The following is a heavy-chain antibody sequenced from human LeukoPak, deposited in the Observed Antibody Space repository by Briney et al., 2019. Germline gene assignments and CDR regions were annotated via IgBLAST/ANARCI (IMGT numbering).Heavy chain of an antibody. CDR2: IYSGGST. Sequence: GGSLRLSCAASGFTVSSNYMSWVRQAPGKGLEWVSVIYSGGSTYHADSVKGRFTISRDNSKNTLYLQMNSLRAEDTAVYYCARGRGLGIMVFDPWGQGTLVTVSS. CDR1: GFTVSSNY. J-gene: IGHJ5*02. D-gene: IGHD3-16*01. V-gene: IGHV3-66*01. CDR3: ARGRGLGIMVFDP.